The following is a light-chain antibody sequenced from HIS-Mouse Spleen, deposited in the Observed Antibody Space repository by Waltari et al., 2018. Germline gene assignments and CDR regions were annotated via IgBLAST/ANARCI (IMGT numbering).Light chain of an antibody. Sequence: QSVLTQPPSASGTPGQRVTISCSGSSSHIGGNYVYCYQQLPGTAPKLLIYRNNQRPSGVPDRFSGSKSGTSASLAISGLRSEDEADYYCAAWDDSLSGPVFGGGTKLTVL. CDR3: AAWDDSLSGPV. CDR1: SSHIGGNY. V-gene: IGLV1-47*01. CDR2: RNN. J-gene: IGLJ3*02.